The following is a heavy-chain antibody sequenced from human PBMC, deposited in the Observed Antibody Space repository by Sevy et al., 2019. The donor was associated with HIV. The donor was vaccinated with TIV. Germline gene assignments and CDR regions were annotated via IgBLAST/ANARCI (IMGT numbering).Heavy chain of an antibody. J-gene: IGHJ5*02. CDR3: VNEGGGEGGYH. CDR1: GFSYSSYG. Sequence: GGSLRLSCAASGFSYSSYGMHWVRQAPGKGLEWVAYIQYDGSNKDYADSVKGRFTISRDNSKNTLDLQMNSLRVEDSAVYYCVNEGGGEGGYHWGQATLVTVSS. CDR2: IQYDGSNK. V-gene: IGHV3-30*02. D-gene: IGHD2-21*01.